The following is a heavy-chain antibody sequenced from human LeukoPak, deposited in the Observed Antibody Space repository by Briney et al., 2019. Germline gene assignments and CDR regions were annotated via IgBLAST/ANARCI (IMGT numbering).Heavy chain of an antibody. CDR2: IKEDGSDK. V-gene: IGHV3-7*04. Sequence: GESLRLSCAASGFTFSNYWMTWVRQAPGKGLEWVANIKEDGSDKYYVDSVQDRFTISRDNAKNSLYLQMSSLRVEDTAVYFCARDQWRLFDYWGQGTLVAVSS. CDR1: GFTFSNYW. J-gene: IGHJ4*02. CDR3: ARDQWRLFDY. D-gene: IGHD2-21*02.